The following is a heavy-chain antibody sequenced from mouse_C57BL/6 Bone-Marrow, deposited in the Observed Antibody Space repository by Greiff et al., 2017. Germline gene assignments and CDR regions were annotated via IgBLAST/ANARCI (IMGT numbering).Heavy chain of an antibody. J-gene: IGHJ3*01. CDR3: ARDFAY. CDR1: GYTFTSYG. V-gene: IGHV1-81*01. Sequence: QVQLKQSGAELARPGASVKLSCKASGYTFTSYGISWVKQSTGQGLEWIGEIYPRSGNTYYNEKFKGKATLTADKSSSTAYMELRSLTSEDSAVYFCARDFAYWGQGTLVTVSA. CDR2: IYPRSGNT.